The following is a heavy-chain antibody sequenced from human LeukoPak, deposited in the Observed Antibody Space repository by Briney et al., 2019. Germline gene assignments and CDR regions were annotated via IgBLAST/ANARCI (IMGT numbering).Heavy chain of an antibody. D-gene: IGHD3-10*01. CDR1: GGSISSYY. J-gene: IGHJ4*02. CDR2: IYYSGST. CDR3: AKGFTMVRGIPGAFDY. Sequence: SETLSLTCTVSGGSISSYYWSWIRQPPGKGLEWIGYIYYSGSTNYNPSLKSRVTISVDTSKNQFSLKLSSVTAADTAVFYCAKGFTMVRGIPGAFDYWGQGILVTVSS. V-gene: IGHV4-59*08.